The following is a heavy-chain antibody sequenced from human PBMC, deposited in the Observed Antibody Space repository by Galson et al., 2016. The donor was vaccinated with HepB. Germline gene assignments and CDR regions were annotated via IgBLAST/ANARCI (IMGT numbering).Heavy chain of an antibody. CDR3: ARLLELEHFRFDP. V-gene: IGHV4-59*08. Sequence: SETLSLTCTVSGGSISNYYWGWIRQPPGRGLEWIAYISYSGSTSNNPSLKSRVTISVDTSKKQFSLKLSSVTAADTAVYYCARLLELEHFRFDPWGQGTLVTVSS. J-gene: IGHJ5*02. D-gene: IGHD1/OR15-1a*01. CDR2: ISYSGST. CDR1: GGSISNYY.